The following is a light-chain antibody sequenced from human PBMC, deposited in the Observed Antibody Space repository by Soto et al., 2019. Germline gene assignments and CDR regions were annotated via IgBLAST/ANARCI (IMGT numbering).Light chain of an antibody. Sequence: QSALTQPASVSGSPGQSITISCTGTSSDVGGYNYVSWYQQHPGKAPKLMIYDVSNRPSGVSNRFSGSKSGNTASLTISGLQAEDGADYYCSSYTSSSIFYVFGTGTKLTVL. J-gene: IGLJ1*01. CDR1: SSDVGGYNY. V-gene: IGLV2-14*01. CDR2: DVS. CDR3: SSYTSSSIFYV.